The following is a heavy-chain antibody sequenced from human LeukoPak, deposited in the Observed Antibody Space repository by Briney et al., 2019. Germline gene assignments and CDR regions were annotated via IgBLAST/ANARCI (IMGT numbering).Heavy chain of an antibody. CDR1: GFAFDDFA. Sequence: PGQSLILSCTTSGFAFDDFAMSWVRQPAGKGLEWVGFIRRRAYGGAAEYAASVKGRFIISRDDSKGISYLQMNSLKTEDTAVYYCSRNGLVDFDYWGQGSRVIVSP. J-gene: IGHJ4*02. CDR3: SRNGLVDFDY. CDR2: IRRRAYGGAA. V-gene: IGHV3-49*04.